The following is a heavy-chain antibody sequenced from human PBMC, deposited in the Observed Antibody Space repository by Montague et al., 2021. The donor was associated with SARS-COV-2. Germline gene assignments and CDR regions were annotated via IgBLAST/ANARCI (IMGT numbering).Heavy chain of an antibody. CDR2: IYTSGRT. D-gene: IGHD6-13*01. J-gene: IGHJ4*02. CDR1: GGSISTGNYY. V-gene: IGHV4-61*10. CDR3: ARGVVAAPDTSDY. Sequence: SETLSLTCSVSGGSISTGNYYWSWIRQPAGKRLEWIGDIYTSGRTNYNPSVQSRVTILVDTSKNQFSLRLISVTAADTAPYYCARGVVAAPDTSDYWGQGTLVTVSS.